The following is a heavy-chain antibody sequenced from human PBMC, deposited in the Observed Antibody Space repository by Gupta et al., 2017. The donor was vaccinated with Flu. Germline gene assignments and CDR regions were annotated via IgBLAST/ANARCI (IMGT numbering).Heavy chain of an antibody. CDR2: IYYSGSS. J-gene: IGHJ3*02. V-gene: IGHV4-39*01. Sequence: QLQLQESGPGLVKPSGTLSLTCSVSGGSISSSSFYWGWIRQPPGKGLEWIGSIYYSGSSYYNPSLKSRGTISGETSKNQFSLKLSSVTAADTAIYYCAKTHLDASYLIQALKRDAFYIWGPGAMVTVSS. CDR3: AKTHLDASYLIQALKRDAFYI. CDR1: GGSISSSSFY. D-gene: IGHD1-1*01.